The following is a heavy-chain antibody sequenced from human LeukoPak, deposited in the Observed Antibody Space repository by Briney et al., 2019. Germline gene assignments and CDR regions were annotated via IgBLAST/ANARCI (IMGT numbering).Heavy chain of an antibody. J-gene: IGHJ6*04. CDR1: GFTFSSYW. CDR2: IKQDGSEK. D-gene: IGHD3-10*01. V-gene: IGHV3-7*01. CDR3: VRGREVRGRSMDV. Sequence: GGSLRLSCAASGFTFSSYWMSWVRQAPGKGLEWVANIKQDGSEKYYVDSVKGRFTISRDNAKNSLYLQMNSLRAEDTAVYYCVRGREVRGRSMDVWGKGTTVIVSP.